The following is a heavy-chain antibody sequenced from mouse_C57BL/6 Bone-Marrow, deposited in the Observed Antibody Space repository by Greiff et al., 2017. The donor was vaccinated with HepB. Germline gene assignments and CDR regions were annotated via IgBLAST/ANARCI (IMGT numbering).Heavy chain of an antibody. J-gene: IGHJ4*01. Sequence: EVKLVESGGGLVKPGGSLKLSCAASGFTFSSYAMSWVRQTPEKRLEWVATISDGGSYTYYPDNVKGRFTITRDNTTNNLYLQLSHLKSEDTAMYYCARDLGRRAMDDWGQGTSVTVSS. CDR1: GFTFSSYA. CDR3: ARDLGRRAMDD. D-gene: IGHD4-1*01. CDR2: ISDGGSYT. V-gene: IGHV5-4*01.